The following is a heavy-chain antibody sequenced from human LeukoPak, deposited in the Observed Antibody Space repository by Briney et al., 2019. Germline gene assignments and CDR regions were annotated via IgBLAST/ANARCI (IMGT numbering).Heavy chain of an antibody. CDR2: IHYSGST. V-gene: IGHV4-59*08. Sequence: PSETLSLTCTVSGGSISSYYWSWIRQPPGKGLEWLGNIHYSGSTNYNPSLRSRVTILVDTSKNQFSLKLTSVTAADTAVYYCARPRDGYNFGAFDIWGQGTLVTVSS. CDR1: GGSISSYY. D-gene: IGHD5-24*01. J-gene: IGHJ3*02. CDR3: ARPRDGYNFGAFDI.